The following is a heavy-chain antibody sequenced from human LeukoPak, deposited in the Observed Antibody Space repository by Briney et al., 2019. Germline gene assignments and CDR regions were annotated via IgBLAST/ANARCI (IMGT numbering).Heavy chain of an antibody. J-gene: IGHJ3*02. CDR2: IYPGDSDT. CDR1: GYSFTSYW. V-gene: IGHV5-51*03. D-gene: IGHD3-10*01. Sequence: GESLKISWNGSGYSFTSYWVGWVRQLPGKGLEWMGIIYPGDSDTRYSPSFQGQATISADKSISTAYLQWSSLKASDTAMYYCARNYGSGTFDIWGQGTMVTVSS. CDR3: ARNYGSGTFDI.